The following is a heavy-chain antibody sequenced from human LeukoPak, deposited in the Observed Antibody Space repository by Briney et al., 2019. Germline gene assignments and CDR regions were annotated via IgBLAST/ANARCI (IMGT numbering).Heavy chain of an antibody. CDR1: GYRFISYW. Sequence: GESLKISCKGSGYRFISYWIGWVRQMPGKGLEWMGIIYPGDSDTSYSPSFQGQVTISADKSISTAYLQWSSLKASDTAMYYCARLGSRYCSNNICEPSDYWGQGTLVTVSS. D-gene: IGHD2-2*01. V-gene: IGHV5-51*01. CDR3: ARLGSRYCSNNICEPSDY. J-gene: IGHJ4*02. CDR2: IYPGDSDT.